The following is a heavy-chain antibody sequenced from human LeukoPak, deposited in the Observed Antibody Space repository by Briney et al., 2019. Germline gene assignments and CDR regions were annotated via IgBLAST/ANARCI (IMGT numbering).Heavy chain of an antibody. CDR1: GLIFSSYG. CDR2: IWYDGSRR. V-gene: IGHV3-33*01. CDR3: ARESGGGWYDY. J-gene: IGHJ4*02. Sequence: GRSLRLSCAASGLIFSSYGMHWVRQAPGKGLEWVAVIWYDGSRRYHADSVKGRFTISRDNSKNTLYLQMNSLRAEDTAVYYCARESGGGWYDYWGQGTLVTVSS. D-gene: IGHD6-19*01.